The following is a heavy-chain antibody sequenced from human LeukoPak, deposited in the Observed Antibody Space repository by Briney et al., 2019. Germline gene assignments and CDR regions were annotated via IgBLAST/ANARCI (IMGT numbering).Heavy chain of an antibody. CDR2: IIPILGIA. CDR3: ARGGIQLWSYPADAFDI. Sequence: GASVKVSCKASGYTFTSYYMHWVRQAPGQGLEWMGRIIPILGIANYAQKFQGRVTITADKSTSTAYMELSSLRSEDTAVYYCARGGIQLWSYPADAFDIWGQGTMVTVSS. CDR1: GYTFTSYY. D-gene: IGHD5-18*01. J-gene: IGHJ3*02. V-gene: IGHV1-69*04.